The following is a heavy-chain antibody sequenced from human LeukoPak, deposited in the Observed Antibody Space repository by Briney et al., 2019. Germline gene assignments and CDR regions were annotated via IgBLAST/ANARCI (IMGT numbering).Heavy chain of an antibody. Sequence: GGSLRLSCAASGFTFSSYGMHWVRQAPGKGLEWVSGISWNSGSIGYADSVKGRFTISRDNAKNSLYLQMNSLRAEDTALYYCAKGYDFWSGYYNYWGQGTLVTVSS. CDR2: ISWNSGSI. CDR1: GFTFSSYG. V-gene: IGHV3-9*01. CDR3: AKGYDFWSGYYNY. J-gene: IGHJ4*02. D-gene: IGHD3-3*01.